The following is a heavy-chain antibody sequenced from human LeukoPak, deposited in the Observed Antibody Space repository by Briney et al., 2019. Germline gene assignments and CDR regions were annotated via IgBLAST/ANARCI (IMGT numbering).Heavy chain of an antibody. CDR2: IYDSGST. V-gene: IGHV4-39*01. CDR1: GGSISSNNYF. D-gene: IGHD3-3*01. J-gene: IGHJ4*02. CDR3: QSRFLEWLLDY. Sequence: SETLSLTCTVSGGSISSNNYFWGWLRQPPGRGLEWIGSIYDSGSTYYNPSLKSRVTISVDTSKNQFSLKLNSVTAADTAMYYCQSRFLEWLLDYWGQGTLVTVSS.